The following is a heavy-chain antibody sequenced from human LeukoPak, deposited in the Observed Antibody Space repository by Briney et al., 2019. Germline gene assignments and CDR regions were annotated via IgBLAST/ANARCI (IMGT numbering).Heavy chain of an antibody. D-gene: IGHD3-22*01. V-gene: IGHV4-39*02. Sequence: SETLSPTCTVSGGSISSSGYYWGWSRQPPGKGLGWIGRLYYSGSHYFNPSLKSRVAISVDTSKNQFCLQLSSVTAADTAVYYCAGDSHISMINFWGQGTLVTVS. J-gene: IGHJ4*02. CDR2: LYYSGSH. CDR3: AGDSHISMINF. CDR1: GGSISSSGYY.